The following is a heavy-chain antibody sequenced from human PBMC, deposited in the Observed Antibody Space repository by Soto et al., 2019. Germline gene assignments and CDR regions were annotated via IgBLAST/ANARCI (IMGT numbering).Heavy chain of an antibody. CDR1: GFTFSSYG. CDR2: ISYDGSNK. J-gene: IGHJ6*03. CDR3: AKDPSRYYMDV. V-gene: IGHV3-30*18. D-gene: IGHD2-2*01. Sequence: GGSLRLSCAASGFTFSSYGMHWVRQAPGKGLEWVAVISYDGSNKYYADSVKGRFTISRDNSKNTLYLQMNSLRAEDTAVYYCAKDPSRYYMDVWGKGTTVTVSS.